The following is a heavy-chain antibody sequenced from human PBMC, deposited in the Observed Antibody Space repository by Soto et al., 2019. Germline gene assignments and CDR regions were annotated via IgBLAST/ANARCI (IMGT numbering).Heavy chain of an antibody. V-gene: IGHV4-31*03. CDR2: IYYSGST. CDR3: ARTDFEYGSGSFYYYYYMDV. Sequence: QVQLQESGPGLVKPSQTLSLTCTVSGGSISSGGYYWSWIRQHPGKGLEWIGYIYYSGSTYYNPSLKSRVTISVDTSQNQFSLKLSSVTAADTAVYYCARTDFEYGSGSFYYYYYMDVWGKGTTVTVSS. J-gene: IGHJ6*03. CDR1: GGSISSGGYY. D-gene: IGHD3-10*01.